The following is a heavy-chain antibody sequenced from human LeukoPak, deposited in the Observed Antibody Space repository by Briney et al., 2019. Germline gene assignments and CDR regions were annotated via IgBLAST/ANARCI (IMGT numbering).Heavy chain of an antibody. D-gene: IGHD1-26*01. CDR3: VKRTGGYGPFDY. Sequence: GSLRLSCXASGFTXXNFAMGWVRQAPGKGLEWISVISFSADATFYTDSVKGRFTISRDNSKNTLYLHMNSLRAEDAAVYFCVKRTGGYGPFDYWGQGTLVTVSS. V-gene: IGHV3-23*01. CDR2: ISFSADAT. J-gene: IGHJ4*02. CDR1: GFTXXNFA.